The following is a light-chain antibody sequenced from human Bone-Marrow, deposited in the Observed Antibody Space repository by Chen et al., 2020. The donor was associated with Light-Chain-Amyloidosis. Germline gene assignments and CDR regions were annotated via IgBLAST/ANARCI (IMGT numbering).Light chain of an antibody. CDR1: NIGSTS. V-gene: IGLV3-21*02. CDR2: DDI. Sequence: SYVLTQPSSVSVAPGQTATIACGGNNIGSTSVHWYQQTPGQAPPLVVYDDIDRPSGIPERLSGSNSGNTATLTISGVEAGDEADYYCQVWDRSSDRPVFGGGTKLTVL. J-gene: IGLJ3*02. CDR3: QVWDRSSDRPV.